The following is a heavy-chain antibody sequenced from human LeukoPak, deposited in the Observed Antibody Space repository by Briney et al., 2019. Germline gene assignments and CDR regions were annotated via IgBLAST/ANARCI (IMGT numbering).Heavy chain of an antibody. CDR3: AREPEGFWSGGWFDP. J-gene: IGHJ5*02. D-gene: IGHD3-3*01. CDR1: GFTFSSYW. CDR2: INSDGSST. V-gene: IGHV3-74*01. Sequence: PGRSLRLSCAASGFTFSSYWMHWVRQAPGKGLVWVSRINSDGSSTSYADSVKGRFTISRDNAKNTLYLQMNSLRAEDTAVYYCAREPEGFWSGGWFDPWGQGTLVTVSS.